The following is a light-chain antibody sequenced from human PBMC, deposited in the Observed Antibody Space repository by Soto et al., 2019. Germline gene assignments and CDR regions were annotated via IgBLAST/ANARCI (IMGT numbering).Light chain of an antibody. V-gene: IGKV1-5*03. CDR2: KAS. Sequence: DIQMTQSPSTLSASVGDRVTIICRASQTISSWLAWYQQKPGKAPKLLIYKASTLKSGVPSRFSGSGSGTEFTLTISSLQPEDFATYYCQHYNSYSEAFGQGTKVDIK. CDR1: QTISSW. CDR3: QHYNSYSEA. J-gene: IGKJ1*01.